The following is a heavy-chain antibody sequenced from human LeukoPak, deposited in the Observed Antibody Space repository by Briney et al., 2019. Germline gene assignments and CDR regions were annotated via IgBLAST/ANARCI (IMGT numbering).Heavy chain of an antibody. J-gene: IGHJ4*02. D-gene: IGHD1-26*01. CDR2: IGTAGDT. Sequence: GGSLRLSCAASGFTFSSYDMHWVRQATGKGLEWVSAIGTAGDTYYPGSVKGRFTISRENAKNSLYLQMSSLRAGDTAVYYCARVSWTSGSLTFDYWGQGTLVTVSS. CDR1: GFTFSSYD. V-gene: IGHV3-13*01. CDR3: ARVSWTSGSLTFDY.